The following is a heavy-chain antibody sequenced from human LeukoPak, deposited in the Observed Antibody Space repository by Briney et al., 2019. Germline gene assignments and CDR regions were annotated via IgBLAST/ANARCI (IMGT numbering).Heavy chain of an antibody. Sequence: GGSLRLSCAASGFTFGDYYMTWIRQAPGKGLEWVSYISNSGNTIKEADSVKGRFTISRDNAQKSLFLQMKSLRAVDTAVYYCARYRVITNDYFDSWGQGTLVTVSS. D-gene: IGHD3-16*01. J-gene: IGHJ4*02. CDR1: GFTFGDYY. CDR2: ISNSGNTI. V-gene: IGHV3-11*01. CDR3: ARYRVITNDYFDS.